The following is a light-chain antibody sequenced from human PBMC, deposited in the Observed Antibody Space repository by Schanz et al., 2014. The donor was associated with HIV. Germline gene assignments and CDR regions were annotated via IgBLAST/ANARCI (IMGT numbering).Light chain of an antibody. CDR1: NSDINFYYY. CDR3: ISYTSDTVL. J-gene: IGLJ2*01. V-gene: IGLV2-14*03. Sequence: QSVLTQPASVSGSPGQSITISCTGPNSDINFYYYVSWFQQHPGQAPQLMIFDGSERPSGVSNRFSGSKSGTTASLTISGLQPEDEADYYCISYTSDTVLFGGGTKLTVL. CDR2: DGS.